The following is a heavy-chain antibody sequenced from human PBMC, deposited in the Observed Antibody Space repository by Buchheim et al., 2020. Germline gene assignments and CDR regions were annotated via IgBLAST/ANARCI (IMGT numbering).Heavy chain of an antibody. Sequence: QVQLQESGPGLVKPSQTLSLTCTVSGGSISSGGYYWSWIRQHPGKGLEWIGYIYYSGSTYYNPSLKSRVTISVDTSKNQFSLKLSSVTAADTAVYYCARGGIGYYGSGSYLKDWYFDLWGRGTL. J-gene: IGHJ2*01. CDR2: IYYSGST. D-gene: IGHD3-10*01. V-gene: IGHV4-31*03. CDR3: ARGGIGYYGSGSYLKDWYFDL. CDR1: GGSISSGGYY.